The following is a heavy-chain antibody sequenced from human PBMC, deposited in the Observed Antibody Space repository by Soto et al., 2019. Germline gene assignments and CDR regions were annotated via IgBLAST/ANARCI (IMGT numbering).Heavy chain of an antibody. CDR2: ISGSGGAT. Sequence: EEQLLESGGGLVQPGGSLRLSCETSGFTFSSFAMSWVRQAPGKGLEWVSSISGSGGATYYADSVRGRSTISRDNSKNTLFLQMGGLTADDTAVYYCAQCRALGTGFGYGIYYGMDVWGHGTTVTVSS. CDR3: AQCRALGTGFGYGIYYGMDV. D-gene: IGHD5-18*01. J-gene: IGHJ6*02. CDR1: GFTFSSFA. V-gene: IGHV3-23*01.